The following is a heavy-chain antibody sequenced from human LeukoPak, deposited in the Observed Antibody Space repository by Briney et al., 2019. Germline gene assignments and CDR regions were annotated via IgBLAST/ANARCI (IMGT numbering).Heavy chain of an antibody. J-gene: IGHJ4*02. CDR2: ITASGTNT. CDR1: RFTIGYYA. CDR3: VKDREPDSGWNFDY. V-gene: IGHV3-23*01. Sequence: GGSLRLSCAASRFTIGYYAMSWVRQAPGKGLEWLSAITASGTNTFYPDSVKGRFTISRDNSKNTLYLQMNSLRAEDTAVYYCVKDREPDSGWNFDYWGQGTLVTISS. D-gene: IGHD6-19*01.